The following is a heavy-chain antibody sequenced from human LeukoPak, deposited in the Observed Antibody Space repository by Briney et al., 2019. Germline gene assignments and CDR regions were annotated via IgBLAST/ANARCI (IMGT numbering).Heavy chain of an antibody. Sequence: SGGSLRLSCAASGFTFSSYWMSWVRQAPGKGLEWVANIKQDGSEKYYVDSVKGRFTISRDNAKNSLYLQMNSLRAEDTAVYYCARDGYLAYYDFWSGYYRTMELDYWGQGTLVTVSS. D-gene: IGHD3-3*01. V-gene: IGHV3-7*03. CDR2: IKQDGSEK. CDR3: ARDGYLAYYDFWSGYYRTMELDY. J-gene: IGHJ4*02. CDR1: GFTFSSYW.